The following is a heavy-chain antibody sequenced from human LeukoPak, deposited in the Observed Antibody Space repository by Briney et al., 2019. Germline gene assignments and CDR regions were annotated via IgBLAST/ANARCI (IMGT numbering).Heavy chain of an antibody. Sequence: GGSLRLSCAASGFNFSSYGMRWVRQAPGKGLEWVTSIWFDGSNIHYADSVKGRVIISRDNSKSALYLQMNSLRAEDTAIYYCARDSLPMAVTGPFDHWGQGALVTVSS. CDR1: GFNFSSYG. V-gene: IGHV3-33*01. CDR3: ARDSLPMAVTGPFDH. CDR2: IWFDGSNI. J-gene: IGHJ4*02. D-gene: IGHD6-19*01.